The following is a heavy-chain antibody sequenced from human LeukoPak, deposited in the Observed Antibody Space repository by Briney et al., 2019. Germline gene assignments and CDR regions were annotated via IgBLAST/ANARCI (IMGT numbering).Heavy chain of an antibody. D-gene: IGHD1-26*01. CDR2: INPNSGGT. J-gene: IGHJ4*02. Sequence: ASVKVSCKASGYTFTSYGISWVRQAPGQGLEWMGWINPNSGGTSYAQAFQGRATMTRDTSISTAYMELSRLRSDDTAVYYCARDSGSYFPLEILFDYWGQGTLVTVSS. V-gene: IGHV1-2*02. CDR1: GYTFTSYG. CDR3: ARDSGSYFPLEILFDY.